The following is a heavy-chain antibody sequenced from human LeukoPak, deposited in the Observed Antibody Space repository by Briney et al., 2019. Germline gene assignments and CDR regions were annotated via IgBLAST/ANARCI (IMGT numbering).Heavy chain of an antibody. CDR3: VRESITAPVVFDF. J-gene: IGHJ3*01. V-gene: IGHV3-66*01. Sequence: GGSLRLSCAASGFTVSSNYMSWVRQAPGKGLEWVSVIYSGGSSYYADSVKGRFTISRDNSTNTLYLQMNSLRAEDTAVYYCVRESITAPVVFDFWGQGTMVTVSP. CDR2: IYSGGSS. D-gene: IGHD6-6*01. CDR1: GFTVSSNY.